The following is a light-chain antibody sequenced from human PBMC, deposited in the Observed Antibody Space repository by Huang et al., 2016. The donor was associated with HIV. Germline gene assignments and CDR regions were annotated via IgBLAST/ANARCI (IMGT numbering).Light chain of an antibody. V-gene: IGKV4-1*01. Sequence: DIVMTQSPDSLAVSLGERATVNCKSSQSVLSSSKNYLAWYQHKPGQPPRLLFCWASTRESGVPDRFSASGSRTDFTLTISSLQAEDVAVYFCQQYFTTPLTFGGGTKVEIK. J-gene: IGKJ4*01. CDR3: QQYFTTPLT. CDR1: QSVLSSSKNY. CDR2: WAS.